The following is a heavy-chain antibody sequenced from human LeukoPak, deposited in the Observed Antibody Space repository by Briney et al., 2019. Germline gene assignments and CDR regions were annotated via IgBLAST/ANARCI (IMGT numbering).Heavy chain of an antibody. D-gene: IGHD2-8*01. CDR1: GGSISSYY. CDR2: IYYSGST. J-gene: IGHJ3*02. Sequence: SETLSLTCTVSGGSISSYYWSWIRQPPGKGLEWIGYIYYSGSTHYNPSLKSRVTISVDTSKNQFSLKLSSVTAADTTVYYCARAHRLYAFDIWGQGTMVTVSS. V-gene: IGHV4-59*08. CDR3: ARAHRLYAFDI.